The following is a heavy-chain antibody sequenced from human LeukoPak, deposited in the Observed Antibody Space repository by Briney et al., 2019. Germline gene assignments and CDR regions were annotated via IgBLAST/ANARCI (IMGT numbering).Heavy chain of an antibody. V-gene: IGHV5-51*01. Sequence: GESLKISCKGSGYSFTSYWIGWVRQMPGKGLEWMGIIYPGDSDTRYSPSFQGQVTISADKSISTAYLQWSSLKASDTAMYYCASLSYYDSSGYYANDAFDIWGQGTMVTVSS. CDR1: GYSFTSYW. CDR3: ASLSYYDSSGYYANDAFDI. D-gene: IGHD3-22*01. CDR2: IYPGDSDT. J-gene: IGHJ3*02.